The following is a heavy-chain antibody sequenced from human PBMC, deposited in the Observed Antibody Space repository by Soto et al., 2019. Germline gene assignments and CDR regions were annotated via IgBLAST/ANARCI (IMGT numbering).Heavy chain of an antibody. J-gene: IGHJ4*02. D-gene: IGHD5-12*01. Sequence: PGGSLRLSCAASGFTFSTYAMSWVRQAPGKGLEWVSAISGSGSNTYYADSVKGRFTISRDDSKSALYLQMNSLRAEDAAVYYCGGGPSHSYDARLYYFDYWGQGTLVTVSS. CDR1: GFTFSTYA. CDR3: GGGPSHSYDARLYYFDY. V-gene: IGHV3-23*01. CDR2: ISGSGSNT.